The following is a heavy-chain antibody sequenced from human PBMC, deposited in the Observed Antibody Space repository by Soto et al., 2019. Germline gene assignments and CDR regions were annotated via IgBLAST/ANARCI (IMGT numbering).Heavy chain of an antibody. Sequence: QVQLMESGGGVVQSGGSLRLSCAAPGFNFNIHALHWIRQAPGEGLEWVAVMSPGGNSQYYADSVKGRFTISRDTSKSIRYRQMTSLRPEDTAVYYCASGAAFYYDTSRYWGQGTLITVSS. V-gene: IGHV3-30-3*01. CDR1: GFNFNIHA. D-gene: IGHD3-22*01. CDR2: MSPGGNSQ. J-gene: IGHJ4*02. CDR3: ASGAAFYYDTSRY.